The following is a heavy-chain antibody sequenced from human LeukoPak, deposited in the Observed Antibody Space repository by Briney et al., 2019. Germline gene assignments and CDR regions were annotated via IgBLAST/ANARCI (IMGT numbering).Heavy chain of an antibody. D-gene: IGHD3-10*01. CDR2: LYYSGST. Sequence: SETLSLTCTVSGGSISSSSYFWGWIRQPPGKGLEWIGSLYYSGSTYYNPSLKSRVTISVDTSKNQFSLKLSSVTAADTAVYYCARLDYFGSGLYYYMDVWGKGTTVIVSS. CDR1: GGSISSSSYF. CDR3: ARLDYFGSGLYYYMDV. J-gene: IGHJ6*03. V-gene: IGHV4-39*07.